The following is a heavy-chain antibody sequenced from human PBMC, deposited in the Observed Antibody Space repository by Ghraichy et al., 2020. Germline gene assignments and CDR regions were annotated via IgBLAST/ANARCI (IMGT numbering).Heavy chain of an antibody. CDR1: NGSFSGYY. Sequence: SETLSLTCAVYNGSFSGYYWSWIRQPPGKGLEWIGEIDQSGSTYYTPSLKSRVTLSVDTSKSQFSLKLSSLTAADTAVYYCARVKWRGDPHTYYGMDIWGQGTAVTVSS. CDR3: ARVKWRGDPHTYYGMDI. J-gene: IGHJ6*02. D-gene: IGHD3-16*01. CDR2: IDQSGST. V-gene: IGHV4-34*01.